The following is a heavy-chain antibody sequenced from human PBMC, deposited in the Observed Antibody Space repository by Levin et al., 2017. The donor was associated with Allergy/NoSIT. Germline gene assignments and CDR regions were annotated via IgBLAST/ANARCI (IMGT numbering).Heavy chain of an antibody. CDR1: GFTFSSYA. CDR2: ISGSGGST. CDR3: AKLQYYYDSSGYEFDY. J-gene: IGHJ4*02. V-gene: IGHV3-23*01. Sequence: GGSLRLSCAASGFTFSSYAMSWVRQAPGKGLEWVSAISGSGGSTYYADSVKGRFTISRDNSKNTLYLQMNSLRAEDTAVYYCAKLQYYYDSSGYEFDYWGQGTLVTVSS. D-gene: IGHD3-22*01.